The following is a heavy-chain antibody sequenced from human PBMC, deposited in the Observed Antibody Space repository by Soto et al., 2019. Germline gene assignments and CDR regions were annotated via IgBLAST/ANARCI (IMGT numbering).Heavy chain of an antibody. J-gene: IGHJ6*02. Sequence: ASVKVSCKASGYTFTNYYIHWVRQAPGQGLEWMGLINPSGGNTNYAQKFQGRVTMTRDTSTSTVYMELSSLRSEDTAVFYCARDRDEMMVGPYGMDVWGQGTTVTVSS. CDR3: ARDRDEMMVGPYGMDV. CDR1: GYTFTNYY. CDR2: INPSGGNT. V-gene: IGHV1-46*01. D-gene: IGHD3-10*02.